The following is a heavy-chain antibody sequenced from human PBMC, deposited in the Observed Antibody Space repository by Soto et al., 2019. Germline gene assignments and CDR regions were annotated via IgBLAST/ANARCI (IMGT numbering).Heavy chain of an antibody. CDR2: IYWDDDK. D-gene: IGHD3-10*01. Sequence: QITLKESGPTLVKPTQTLTLTCTFSGFSLSTSGVGVGWIRQPPGKALEWLALIYWDDDKRYSPSLKSRLTITKDTSKNQVLLTITNMDPGDTAAYYCVHRESAYYGSGGRYYFDYWGQGTLVTVSA. CDR3: VHRESAYYGSGGRYYFDY. J-gene: IGHJ4*02. CDR1: GFSLSTSGVG. V-gene: IGHV2-5*02.